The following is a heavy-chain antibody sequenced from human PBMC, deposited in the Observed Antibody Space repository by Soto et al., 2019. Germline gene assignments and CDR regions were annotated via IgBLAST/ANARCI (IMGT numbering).Heavy chain of an antibody. Sequence: QVQLQESGPGLVKPSQTLSLTCTVSGGSISSGGYYWSWIRQHPGKGLEWIGYIYYSGSTYYNPSLKSRLTISVDTTKNQFSLKLSSVTAADTAVYYCARDLGVDYYDSSGYYVRGYFDLWGRGTLVTVSS. CDR2: IYYSGST. J-gene: IGHJ2*01. CDR3: ARDLGVDYYDSSGYYVRGYFDL. V-gene: IGHV4-31*03. D-gene: IGHD3-22*01. CDR1: GGSISSGGYY.